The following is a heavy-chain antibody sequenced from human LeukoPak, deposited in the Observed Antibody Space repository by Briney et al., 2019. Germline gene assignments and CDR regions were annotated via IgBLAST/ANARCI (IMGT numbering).Heavy chain of an antibody. CDR3: APEGDGYILFDY. D-gene: IGHD5-24*01. CDR2: ISYDGSNK. CDR1: GFTFSSYA. V-gene: IGHV3-30-3*01. Sequence: GGSLRLSCAASGFTFSSYAMHWVRQAPGKGLEWVAVISYDGSNKYYADSVKGRFTISRDNSKNTLYLQMNSLRVEDTAVYYCAPEGDGYILFDYWGQGTLVTVSS. J-gene: IGHJ4*02.